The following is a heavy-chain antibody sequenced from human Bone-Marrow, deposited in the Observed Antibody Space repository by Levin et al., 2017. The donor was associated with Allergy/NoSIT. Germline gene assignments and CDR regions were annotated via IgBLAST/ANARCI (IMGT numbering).Heavy chain of an antibody. CDR1: GFTFSSYD. D-gene: IGHD3-22*01. CDR3: ARGICDSSGYCYFDL. CDR2: IGTAGDT. Sequence: LSLTCAASGFTFSSYDMHWVRQATGKGLEWVSAIGTAGDTYYPGSVKGRFTISRENAKNSLYLQMNSLRAGDTAVYYCARGICDSSGYCYFDLWGRGTLVTVSS. V-gene: IGHV3-13*01. J-gene: IGHJ2*01.